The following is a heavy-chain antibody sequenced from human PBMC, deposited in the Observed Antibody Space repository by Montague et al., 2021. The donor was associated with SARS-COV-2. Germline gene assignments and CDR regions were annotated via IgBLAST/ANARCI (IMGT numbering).Heavy chain of an antibody. CDR1: GLSVGNSN. D-gene: IGHD1-26*01. CDR3: ANWEN. J-gene: IGHJ4*02. V-gene: IGHV3-30*18. CDR2: FSFVGSSR. Sequence: SLRLSCAASGLSVGNSNMHWVRQAPGKGLEWVAVFSFVGSSRYYADSVKGRFTISRDDSENKPHLQMNSLRPEDTAVYYCANWENWGQGTLVIVSS.